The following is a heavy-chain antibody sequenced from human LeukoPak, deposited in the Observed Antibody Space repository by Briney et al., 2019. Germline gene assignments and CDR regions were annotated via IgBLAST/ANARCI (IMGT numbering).Heavy chain of an antibody. CDR1: GFTFSSYS. Sequence: GGSLRLSCAASGFTFSSYSMNWVRQAPGKGLEWISSISSSSSYIYYADSVKGRFTISRDNAKNSLYLQMNSLRAEDTAVYYCARDIVVVPAAVRVDYYYMDVWGKGTTVTVSS. D-gene: IGHD2-2*01. V-gene: IGHV3-21*01. J-gene: IGHJ6*03. CDR2: ISSSSSYI. CDR3: ARDIVVVPAAVRVDYYYMDV.